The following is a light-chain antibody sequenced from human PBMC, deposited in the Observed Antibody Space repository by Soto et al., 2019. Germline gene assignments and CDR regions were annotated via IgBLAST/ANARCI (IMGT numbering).Light chain of an antibody. Sequence: EIVMTQSPATLSVSPGEKATLSCRASQSVSSDLVWYQQKPGQAPRLLIYGASTRATGIPARFSGSGSGTESTLTISSLQSEDVAVYYCQQYNNWTPWTFGQGTKVEIK. CDR3: QQYNNWTPWT. V-gene: IGKV3-15*01. J-gene: IGKJ1*01. CDR1: QSVSSD. CDR2: GAS.